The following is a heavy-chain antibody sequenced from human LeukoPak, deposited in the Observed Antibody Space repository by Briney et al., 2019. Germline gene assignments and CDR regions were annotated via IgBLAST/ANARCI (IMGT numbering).Heavy chain of an antibody. CDR2: ISAYNGNT. CDR3: ARAPPSGWYTNWFDP. CDR1: GYTFTSYG. V-gene: IGHV1-18*01. D-gene: IGHD6-19*01. Sequence: ASVKVSCKASGYTFTSYGISWVRQAPGQGLEWMGWISAYNGNTNYAQKLQGRVTMTTDTSTSTAYMELRSLRSDDTAVYYCARAPPSGWYTNWFDPWGQGTLVTVSS. J-gene: IGHJ5*02.